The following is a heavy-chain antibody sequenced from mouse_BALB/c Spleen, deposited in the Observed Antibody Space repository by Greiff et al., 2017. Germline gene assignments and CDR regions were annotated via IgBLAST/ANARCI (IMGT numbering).Heavy chain of an antibody. V-gene: IGHV4-1*02. D-gene: IGHD4-1*01. J-gene: IGHJ3*01. Sequence: EVKLVESGGGLVQPGGSLKLSCAASGFDFSRYWMSWVRQAPGKGLEWIGEINPDSSTINYTPSLKDKFIISRDNAKNTLYLQMSKVRSEDTALYYCARPNWDAAYWGQGTLVTVSA. CDR3: ARPNWDAAY. CDR2: INPDSSTI. CDR1: GFDFSRYW.